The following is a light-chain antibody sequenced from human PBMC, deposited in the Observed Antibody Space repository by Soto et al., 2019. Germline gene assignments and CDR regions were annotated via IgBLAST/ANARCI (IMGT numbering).Light chain of an antibody. V-gene: IGKV3-20*01. J-gene: IGKJ3*01. CDR1: QTISNTF. CDR3: QQYGRSPFT. Sequence: EIVLTQSPGTLSLSPGERATLSCRASQTISNTFLAWYQQRPGQAPRLLIYGASGRAAGIPDRFSGSGSGTDFTLSISRLEPEDFAVYYCQQYGRSPFTFGPGTKVDIK. CDR2: GAS.